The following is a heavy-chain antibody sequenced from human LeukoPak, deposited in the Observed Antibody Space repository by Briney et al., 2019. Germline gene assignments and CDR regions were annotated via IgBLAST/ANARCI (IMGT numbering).Heavy chain of an antibody. V-gene: IGHV4-34*01. Sequence: SETLSLTCAVYGGSFSGYYWSWIRQPPGKGLEWIGEINHSGSTNYNPFLKSRVTISVDTSKNQFSLKLSSVTAADTAVYYCARGPWELPPDYWGQETLVTVSS. CDR2: INHSGST. J-gene: IGHJ4*02. D-gene: IGHD1-26*01. CDR3: ARGPWELPPDY. CDR1: GGSFSGYY.